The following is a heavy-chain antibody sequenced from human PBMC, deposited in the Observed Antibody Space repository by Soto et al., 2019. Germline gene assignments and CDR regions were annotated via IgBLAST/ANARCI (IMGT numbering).Heavy chain of an antibody. J-gene: IGHJ3*02. CDR2: IYYSGST. CDR3: AREEDYGGNSSAFDI. CDR1: GGSISSGDYY. D-gene: IGHD4-17*01. Sequence: SETLSLTCTVSGGSISSGDYYWSWIRQPPGKGLEWIGYIYYSGSTYYNPSLKSRVTISVDTSKNQFSLKLSSVTAADTAVYYCAREEDYGGNSSAFDIWGQGTMVTV. V-gene: IGHV4-30-4*01.